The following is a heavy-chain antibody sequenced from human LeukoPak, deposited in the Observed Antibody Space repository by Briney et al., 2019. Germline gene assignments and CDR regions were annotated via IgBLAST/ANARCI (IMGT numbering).Heavy chain of an antibody. Sequence: GGSLRLSCAASGFTFSSYAMSWVRQAPGKGLEWVSAIIGSGGSTYYADSVKGRFTISRDNSKNTLYLQMNSLRAEDTAVYYCAKSQYYYDSSGYYYFDYWGQGTLVTVSS. D-gene: IGHD3-22*01. J-gene: IGHJ4*02. CDR1: GFTFSSYA. CDR3: AKSQYYYDSSGYYYFDY. CDR2: IIGSGGST. V-gene: IGHV3-23*01.